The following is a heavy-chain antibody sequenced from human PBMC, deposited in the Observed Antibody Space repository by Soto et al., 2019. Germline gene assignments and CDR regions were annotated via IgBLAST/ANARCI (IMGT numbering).Heavy chain of an antibody. CDR2: IWYDGRNK. J-gene: IGHJ4*02. CDR1: GFTFSSYG. D-gene: IGHD3-16*01. Sequence: QVQLVESGGGVVQPGRSLRLSCAASGFTFSSYGMHWVRQAPGKGLEWVAVIWYDGRNKYYADSVKGRFTISRDNSKNTLYVERNSLRAEDTGVYYWGRGGGGGGFDYWGQGTLVTVSS. CDR3: GRGGGGGGFDY. V-gene: IGHV3-33*01.